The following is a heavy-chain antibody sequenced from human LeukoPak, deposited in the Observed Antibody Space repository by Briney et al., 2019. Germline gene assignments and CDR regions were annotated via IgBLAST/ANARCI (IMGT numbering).Heavy chain of an antibody. Sequence: GGSLRLSCAASGFTFSTYWMSWVRQAPGKGLEWVANIKEDGSEKYYGDSVKGRFTVSRDNAKNSLYLQMNSLRAEDTAVYYCARDSSGYQWGQGTLVTVSS. J-gene: IGHJ4*02. D-gene: IGHD3-22*01. V-gene: IGHV3-7*01. CDR2: IKEDGSEK. CDR1: GFTFSTYW. CDR3: ARDSSGYQ.